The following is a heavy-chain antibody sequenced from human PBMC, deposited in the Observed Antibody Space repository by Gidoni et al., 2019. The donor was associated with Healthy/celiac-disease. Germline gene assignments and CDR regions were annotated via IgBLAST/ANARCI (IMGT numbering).Heavy chain of an antibody. V-gene: IGHV3-49*03. Sequence: EVQLVESGGGLVQPGRSLRLSCTASGFTFGDYAMSWFRQAPGKGLEWVGFIRSKAYGGTTEYAASVKGRFTISRDDSKSIAYLQMNSLKTEDTAVYYCTSSYDYVWGSYPSPIDYWGQGTLVTVSS. CDR1: GFTFGDYA. CDR2: IRSKAYGGTT. D-gene: IGHD3-16*01. J-gene: IGHJ4*02. CDR3: TSSYDYVWGSYPSPIDY.